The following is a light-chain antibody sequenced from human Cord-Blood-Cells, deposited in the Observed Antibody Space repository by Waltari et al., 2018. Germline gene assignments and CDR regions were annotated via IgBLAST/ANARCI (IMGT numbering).Light chain of an antibody. CDR1: QSIRSN. CDR2: AAS. Sequence: DIHMTQSPSSLSASDRDRDPTTCRASQSIRSNLNWYQQKPGKAPKLLIYAASSLQSGVPSRFSGSGSGTDFTLTISSLQPEDFATYYCQQSYSTPLTFGGGTKVEIK. V-gene: IGKV1-39*01. J-gene: IGKJ4*01. CDR3: QQSYSTPLT.